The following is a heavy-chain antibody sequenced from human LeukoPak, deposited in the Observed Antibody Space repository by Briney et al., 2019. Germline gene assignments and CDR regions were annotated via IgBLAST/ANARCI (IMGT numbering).Heavy chain of an antibody. Sequence: GGSLRLSCAASGFTFTNHYMNWVRQAPGKGLEWVSSNSSGGSSIYYADSVKGRFTISRDNAKSSLYLQMNSLRAEDTAVYYCARQCSITSCLWGQGTLVTVSS. CDR3: ARQCSITSCL. CDR2: NSSGGSSI. J-gene: IGHJ4*02. V-gene: IGHV3-21*01. D-gene: IGHD2-2*01. CDR1: GFTFTNHY.